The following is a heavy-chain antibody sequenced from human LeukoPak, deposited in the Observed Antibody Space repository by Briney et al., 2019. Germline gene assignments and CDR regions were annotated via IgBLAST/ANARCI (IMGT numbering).Heavy chain of an antibody. Sequence: SETLSLTCTVSGDSLSGFYWSWIRQPGGKGLQWIGRISTSGSTNYNPSAKSRVTMSVDRSTNEFSLTVRSVTAADTALYYCARGLPSYGDYVDYYFYMDVWGKGTTVTVSS. CDR1: GDSLSGFY. J-gene: IGHJ6*03. D-gene: IGHD4-17*01. V-gene: IGHV4-4*07. CDR2: ISTSGST. CDR3: ARGLPSYGDYVDYYFYMDV.